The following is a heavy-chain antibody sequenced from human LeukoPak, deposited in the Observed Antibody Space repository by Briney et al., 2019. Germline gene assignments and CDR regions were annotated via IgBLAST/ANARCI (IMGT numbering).Heavy chain of an antibody. J-gene: IGHJ5*02. D-gene: IGHD4-17*01. Sequence: GGSLRLSCAASGFAFSSYSMNWLRQAPGKGLEWVSFITSDSNIIHYADSVKGRFTISRDNAKNSLYLQMNSLRAEDTAVYYCARDYGDYIFHWFDPWGQGTLVTVSS. CDR3: ARDYGDYIFHWFDP. CDR2: ITSDSNII. CDR1: GFAFSSYS. V-gene: IGHV3-48*01.